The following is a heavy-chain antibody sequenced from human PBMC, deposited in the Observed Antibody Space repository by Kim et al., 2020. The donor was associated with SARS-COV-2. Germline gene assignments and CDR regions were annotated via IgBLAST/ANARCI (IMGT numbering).Heavy chain of an antibody. CDR3: ARLVATGWFDFWGGYYPPFGGMDV. CDR1: GYTFTSYG. Sequence: ASVKVSCKASGYTFTSYGISWVRQAPGQGLEWMGWISAYNGNTNYAQKLQGRVTMTTDTSTSTAYMELRSLRSDDPAVYYCARLVATGWFDFWGGYYPPFGGMDVWGQGTTVTVSS. D-gene: IGHD3-3*01. J-gene: IGHJ6*02. CDR2: ISAYNGNT. V-gene: IGHV1-18*04.